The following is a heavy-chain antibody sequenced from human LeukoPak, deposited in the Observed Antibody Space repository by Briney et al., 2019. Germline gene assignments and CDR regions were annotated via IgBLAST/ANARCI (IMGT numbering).Heavy chain of an antibody. CDR3: AGDMDARRGAFDY. J-gene: IGHJ4*02. V-gene: IGHV4-59*01. Sequence: SETLSLTCTVSGGSISSYYWSWIRQPPGKGLEWIGYIYYSGSTNYNPSLKSRVTISVDTSKNQFSLKLSSVTAADTAVYYCAGDMDARRGAFDYWGQGTLVTVSS. D-gene: IGHD6-6*01. CDR1: GGSISSYY. CDR2: IYYSGST.